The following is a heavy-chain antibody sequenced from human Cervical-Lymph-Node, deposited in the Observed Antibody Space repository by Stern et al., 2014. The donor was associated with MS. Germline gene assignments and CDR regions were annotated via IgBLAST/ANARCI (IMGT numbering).Heavy chain of an antibody. CDR3: ARDSYDSSGYLHAFDI. D-gene: IGHD3-22*01. V-gene: IGHV3-21*01. CDR2: ISSSSRYI. Sequence: EVQLVESGGGLVKPGGSLRLSCAASGFTFSRYSMSWVRQAPGKGLEWVSSISSSSRYIYYADSVKGRFTLSRDNAKNSLYLQMNSLRAEDTAVYYCARDSYDSSGYLHAFDIWGQGTMVTVSS. CDR1: GFTFSRYS. J-gene: IGHJ3*02.